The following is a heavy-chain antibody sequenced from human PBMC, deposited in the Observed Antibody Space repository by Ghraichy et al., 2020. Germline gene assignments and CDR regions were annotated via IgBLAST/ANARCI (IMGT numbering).Heavy chain of an antibody. CDR1: GFSFRDYA. CDR3: VKDTGDKCYYFGLDV. CDR2: ISWNSVGI. V-gene: IGHV3-9*01. D-gene: IGHD3-10*01. Sequence: GGSLRLSCAASGFSFRDYAMHWVRQAPGKGLEWVSGISWNSVGIDYADSVKGRFTISRDNAKNSLHLQMNSLRPEDTALYYCVKDTGDKCYYFGLDVWGQGTTVTVSS. J-gene: IGHJ6*02.